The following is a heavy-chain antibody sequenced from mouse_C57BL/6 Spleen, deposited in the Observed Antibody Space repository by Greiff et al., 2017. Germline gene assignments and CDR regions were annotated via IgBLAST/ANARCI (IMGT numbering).Heavy chain of an antibody. Sequence: VKVVESGAELVKPGASVKISCKASGYAFSSYWMNWVKQRPGKGLEWIGQIYPGDGGTNYNGKFKGKATLTADKSSSTAYMQLSSLTSEDSAVYFCARSGSNPFAYWGQGTLVTVSA. D-gene: IGHD1-1*01. CDR2: IYPGDGGT. J-gene: IGHJ3*01. CDR1: GYAFSSYW. CDR3: ARSGSNPFAY. V-gene: IGHV1-80*01.